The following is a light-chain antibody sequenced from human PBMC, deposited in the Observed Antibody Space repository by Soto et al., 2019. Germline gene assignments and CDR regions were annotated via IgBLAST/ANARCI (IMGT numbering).Light chain of an antibody. CDR1: QSVSSNY. CDR2: DAS. CDR3: QHYGSSRT. J-gene: IGKJ1*01. Sequence: EIVLTQSPGTLSLSPGERVTLSCRASQSVSSNYLAWYQQKPGQAPRVLISDASSRATGIPDRFSGSGSGTDFTLTISGLEPEDSAVYYCQHYGSSRTFGQGTKVEI. V-gene: IGKV3-20*01.